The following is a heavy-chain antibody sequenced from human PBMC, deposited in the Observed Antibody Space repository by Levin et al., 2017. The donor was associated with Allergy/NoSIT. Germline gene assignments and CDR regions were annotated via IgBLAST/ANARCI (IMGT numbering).Heavy chain of an antibody. D-gene: IGHD6-19*01. V-gene: IGHV4-59*08. CDR2: ISYSGST. CDR3: ARHGGGWSGGGFDH. J-gene: IGHJ4*02. CDR1: GGSISPYY. Sequence: PSQTLSLTCAVSGGSISPYYWSWIRQPPGKRLEWVGYISYSGSTSYNPSLKSRVTVSLDKSKSQFSLNLRSVTAADTAMYYCARHGGGWSGGGFDHWGQGILVTVSS.